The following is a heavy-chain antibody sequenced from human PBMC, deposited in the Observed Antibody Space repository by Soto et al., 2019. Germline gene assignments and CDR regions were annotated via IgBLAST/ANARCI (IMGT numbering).Heavy chain of an antibody. V-gene: IGHV4-31*02. CDR1: GRSMKNGGYY. Sequence: NLFLTWTGSGRSMKNGGYYCSLIRPHPGKGLEWTGDIYYSGSTYYNPSLKSRVTISEDTSKNPFSLKLSSVTAADPAVYYGARGPMPTVTPYGRGVWGQGTRVTVSS. J-gene: IGHJ6*02. D-gene: IGHD4-17*01. CDR3: ARGPMPTVTPYGRGV. CDR2: IYYSGST.